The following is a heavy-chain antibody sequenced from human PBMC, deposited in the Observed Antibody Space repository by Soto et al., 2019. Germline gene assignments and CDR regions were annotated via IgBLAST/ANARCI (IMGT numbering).Heavy chain of an antibody. CDR2: INPNRGGT. CDR3: ARGNGYYDILNGYYGMDG. CDR1: GYTFTGYY. V-gene: IGHV1-2*04. Sequence: QVQLVQSGAEVKKPGASVKVSCKASGYTFTGYYIHWVRQAPGQGLEWMGWINPNRGGTHYSQKFQGWVTMTRDTSLSTAYMELGRLRSDDTAVYYCARGNGYYDILNGYYGMDGWGQGTTVTVSS. D-gene: IGHD3-9*01. J-gene: IGHJ6*02.